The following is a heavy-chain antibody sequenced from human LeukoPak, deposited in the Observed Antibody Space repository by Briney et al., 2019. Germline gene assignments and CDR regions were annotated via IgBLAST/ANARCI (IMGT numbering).Heavy chain of an antibody. CDR1: GFTFSSYA. CDR2: ISYDGTNK. D-gene: IGHD1-26*01. J-gene: IGHJ6*02. CDR3: ARNGGSYYYYYGMDV. Sequence: PGGSLRLSCAASGFTFSSYAMHWVRQAPGKGLEWVALISYDGTNKYYADSVRDRFTISRDDSKNTLYLQMNSLRDEDTAVYYCARNGGSYYYYYGMDVWGQGTTVTVSS. V-gene: IGHV3-30-3*01.